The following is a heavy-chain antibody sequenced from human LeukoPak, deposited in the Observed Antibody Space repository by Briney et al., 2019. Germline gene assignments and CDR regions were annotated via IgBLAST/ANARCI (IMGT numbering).Heavy chain of an antibody. Sequence: ASVKVSCKASGYTLTSYGISWVRQAPGQGLEWMGIITPGGGTTYAQKFQGRVTMTSDTSTGTVYMQLRSLRSDDTALYYCARDVFGLDYWGQGTLVTVSS. D-gene: IGHD3-10*01. CDR2: ITPGGGT. CDR1: GYTLTSYG. V-gene: IGHV1-46*01. CDR3: ARDVFGLDY. J-gene: IGHJ4*02.